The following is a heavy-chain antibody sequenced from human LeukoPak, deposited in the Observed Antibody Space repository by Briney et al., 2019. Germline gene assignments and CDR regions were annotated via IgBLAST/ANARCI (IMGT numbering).Heavy chain of an antibody. CDR2: IYYSGNT. CDR3: ARHKIWWFGRTKQTNNWFDP. D-gene: IGHD3-10*01. V-gene: IGHV4-39*01. CDR1: GFTFSSYSMN. Sequence: GSLRLSCAASGFTFSSYSMNWVRQPPGKGLEWIGSIYYSGNTYYNASLKSQVSISIDTSKNQFSLRLTSVTAADTAVYYCARHKIWWFGRTKQTNNWFDPWGQGTLVTVSS. J-gene: IGHJ5*02.